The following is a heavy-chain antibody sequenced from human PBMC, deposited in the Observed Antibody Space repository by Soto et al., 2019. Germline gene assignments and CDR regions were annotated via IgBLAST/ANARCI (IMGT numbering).Heavy chain of an antibody. CDR3: ARGNSYGDYGGGDYYYYYMDV. V-gene: IGHV4-34*01. CDR2: INHSGST. CDR1: GGCFSGYY. J-gene: IGHJ6*03. D-gene: IGHD4-17*01. Sequence: ILSLTCAVCGGCFSGYYRSWIRQPPGKGLEWIGEINHSGSTNYNPSLKSRVTISVDTSKNQFSLKLSSVTAADTAVYYCARGNSYGDYGGGDYYYYYMDVWGKGTTVTVSS.